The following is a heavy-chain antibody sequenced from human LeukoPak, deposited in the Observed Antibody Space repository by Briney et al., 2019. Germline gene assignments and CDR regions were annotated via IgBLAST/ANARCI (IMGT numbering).Heavy chain of an antibody. D-gene: IGHD5-24*01. CDR1: GFTFSSYG. J-gene: IGHJ4*02. CDR3: AKDPGDGYNYYYFDY. V-gene: IGHV3-30*18. Sequence: GRSLRLSCAASGFTFSSYGMHWVRRAPGKGLEWAAVISYDGSNKYYADSVKGRFTISRDNSKNTLFQQLNSLRAEDTAVYYCAKDPGDGYNYYYFDYWGQGTMVSVSS. CDR2: ISYDGSNK.